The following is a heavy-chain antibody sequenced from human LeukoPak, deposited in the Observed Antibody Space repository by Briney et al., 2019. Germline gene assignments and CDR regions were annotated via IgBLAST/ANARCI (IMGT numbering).Heavy chain of an antibody. D-gene: IGHD2-21*02. V-gene: IGHV3-21*01. CDR1: GFSFSSYT. CDR3: ARDGRCGGDCYAS. Sequence: RGSLRLSCAASGFSFSSYTMNWVRQAPGKGLEWVSIISSSSSYIYYADPVKGRFTISRDNAKNALYLQMNSLRVEDTAVYYCARDGRCGGDCYASWGQGTLVTVSS. J-gene: IGHJ4*02. CDR2: ISSSSSYI.